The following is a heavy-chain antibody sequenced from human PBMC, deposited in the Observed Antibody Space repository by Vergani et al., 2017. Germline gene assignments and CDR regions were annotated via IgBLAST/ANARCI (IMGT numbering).Heavy chain of an antibody. CDR1: GGSISSGGYY. J-gene: IGHJ6*03. CDR3: ARGVYCSGGSCYDYYYYMDV. D-gene: IGHD2-15*01. V-gene: IGHV4-31*03. CDR2: IYYSGST. Sequence: QVQLQESGPGLVKPSQTLSLTCTVSGGSISSGGYYWSWIRQHPGKGLEWIGYIYYSGSTYYNPSLKSRVTISVDTSKNQFSLKLSSVTAADTPVYYCARGVYCSGGSCYDYYYYMDVWGKGTTVTVSS.